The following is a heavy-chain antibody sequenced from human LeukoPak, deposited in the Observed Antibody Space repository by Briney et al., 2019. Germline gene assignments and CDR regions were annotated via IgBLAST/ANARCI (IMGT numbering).Heavy chain of an antibody. CDR2: ISYDGSEK. Sequence: GGSLRLSCAASGFTFSSYGMHWVRQAPGKGLEWVAVISYDGSEKYYADSVKGRFTISRDNSKNTLFLQMSSLRADDTAVYYCARDRDEYSSSGFDPWGQGTLVTVSS. J-gene: IGHJ5*02. CDR3: ARDRDEYSSSGFDP. V-gene: IGHV3-30*03. D-gene: IGHD6-6*01. CDR1: GFTFSSYG.